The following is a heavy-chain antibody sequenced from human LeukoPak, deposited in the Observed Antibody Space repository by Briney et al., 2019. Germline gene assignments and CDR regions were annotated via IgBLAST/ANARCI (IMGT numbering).Heavy chain of an antibody. D-gene: IGHD6-13*01. CDR3: ARALSIAAAGPDY. Sequence: SETLSLTCIVSGGSISNYYWSWIRQPPGKGLEWIGYIYNSGSTDYNPSLKSRVTISVDTSTNQFSLKLSSVTAADTAVYYCARALSIAAAGPDYWGQGTLVTVSS. CDR2: IYNSGST. CDR1: GGSISNYY. V-gene: IGHV4-59*12. J-gene: IGHJ4*02.